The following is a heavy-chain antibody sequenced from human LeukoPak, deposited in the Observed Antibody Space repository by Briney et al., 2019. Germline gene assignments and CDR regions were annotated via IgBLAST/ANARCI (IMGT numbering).Heavy chain of an antibody. Sequence: GGSLRLSCAASGFTFSSYGMHWVRQAPGKGLEWVVVISNDGSNKYYADSVKGRFTISRDNSKSTLYLQMNSLRAEDTAVYYCAKDKPSGFDYRVLPETWGHGTLVTVSS. CDR1: GFTFSSYG. D-gene: IGHD5-12*01. J-gene: IGHJ5*01. CDR2: ISNDGSNK. CDR3: AKDKPSGFDYRVLPET. V-gene: IGHV3-30*18.